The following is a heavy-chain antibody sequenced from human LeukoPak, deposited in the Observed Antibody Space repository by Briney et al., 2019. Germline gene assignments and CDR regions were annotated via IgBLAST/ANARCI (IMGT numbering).Heavy chain of an antibody. V-gene: IGHV4-59*01. J-gene: IGHJ6*02. CDR2: IYYTGTT. Sequence: SETLSLTCTVSGGSISNYYWSWIRQPPGKALEWIGYIYYTGTTKYNPSLKSRATISLDTSKNQFSLKLTSVTTADTALFFCARGYDIDVWGQGTTVTVSS. CDR3: ARGYDIDV. CDR1: GGSISNYY.